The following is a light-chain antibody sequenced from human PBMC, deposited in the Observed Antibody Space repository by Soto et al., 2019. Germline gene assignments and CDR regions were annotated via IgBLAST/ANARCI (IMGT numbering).Light chain of an antibody. J-gene: IGKJ1*01. Sequence: EIVMTQSPATLSVSPGERATLSCRASQGVGSSVAWYQQKPGQSPWLLIYDATARETGVPAECSGSGSGTEFTLTISSRQSEEFSVYYLQQYKDLPPTAFGQVTKGYIK. CDR2: DAT. CDR1: QGVGSS. V-gene: IGKV3-15*01. CDR3: QQYKDLPPTA.